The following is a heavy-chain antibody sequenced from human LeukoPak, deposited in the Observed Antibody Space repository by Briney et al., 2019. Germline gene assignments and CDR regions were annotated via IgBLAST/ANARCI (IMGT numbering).Heavy chain of an antibody. CDR2: IYPDDSDT. D-gene: IGHD2-15*01. CDR3: ARHRKDIGFDS. Sequence: GGSLKISCKGSGYSFSSYWIGWVRQMPGKGLEWMGIIYPDDSDTRYSPSFQGQVTISADKSISTAYLQWSSLKASDTAMYYCARHRKDIGFDSWGQGTLVTVSS. J-gene: IGHJ4*02. CDR1: GYSFSSYW. V-gene: IGHV5-51*01.